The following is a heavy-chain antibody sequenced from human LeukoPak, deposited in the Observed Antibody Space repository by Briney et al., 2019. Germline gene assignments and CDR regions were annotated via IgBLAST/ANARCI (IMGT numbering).Heavy chain of an antibody. D-gene: IGHD1-1*01. CDR2: TYYRPKWYN. CDR1: GDSVSSNSGT. CDR3: ARGTTGHKMDV. Sequence: SQTLSLTFAISGDSVSSNSGTWNLIRQSPSRGLEWLGRTYYRPKWYNDYAVSVKSRISISPDTSKNQFSLQLNSVTPEDTAVYYCARGTTGHKMDVWGQGTTVTVSS. J-gene: IGHJ6*02. V-gene: IGHV6-1*01.